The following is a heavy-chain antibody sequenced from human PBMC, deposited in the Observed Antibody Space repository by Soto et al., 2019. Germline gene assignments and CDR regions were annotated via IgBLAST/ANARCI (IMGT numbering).Heavy chain of an antibody. CDR2: TRNKANRYTT. Sequence: PGGSLRLSCAGSGFTLSDNYMDWVRQAPGKGLEWVGRTRNKANRYTTEYAASVKGRFTVSRDESMNSLHLQMNSLKTEDTAVYYCVRTSHYGSGTWNFDFCGQGTVVTVSS. D-gene: IGHD3-10*01. CDR1: GFTLSDNY. CDR3: VRTSHYGSGTWNFDF. J-gene: IGHJ4*02. V-gene: IGHV3-72*01.